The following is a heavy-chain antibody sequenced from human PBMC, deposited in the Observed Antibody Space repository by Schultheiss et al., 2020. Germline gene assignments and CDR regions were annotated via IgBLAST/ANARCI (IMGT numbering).Heavy chain of an antibody. CDR3: TTDQGRWQPFFDY. J-gene: IGHJ4*02. Sequence: GGSLRLSCVSSGFTLTNAWMSWVRQAPGKGLEWVGRIRNKADGGTTDYAAPVKGRFTISRDDSKNTLYLQMNSLKTEDTAVYYCTTDQGRWQPFFDYWGQGTRVTVSS. V-gene: IGHV3-15*01. CDR2: IRNKADGGTT. D-gene: IGHD5-24*01. CDR1: GFTLTNAW.